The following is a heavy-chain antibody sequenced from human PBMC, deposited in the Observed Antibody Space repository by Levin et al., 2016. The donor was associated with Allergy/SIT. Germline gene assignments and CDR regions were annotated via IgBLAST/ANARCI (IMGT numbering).Heavy chain of an antibody. CDR1: GFTFSNYG. V-gene: IGHV3-30*18. J-gene: IGHJ6*01. CDR3: AKGGDMDV. Sequence: GESLKISCAASGFTFSNYGIHWVRQAQGKGLEWVAIITSDGSHKYYGDSVKGRFTVSRDNSKNTLYLQMNSLRRDDTAVYYCAKGGDMDVWGQGTSVTVSS. CDR2: ITSDGSHK. D-gene: IGHD3-10*01.